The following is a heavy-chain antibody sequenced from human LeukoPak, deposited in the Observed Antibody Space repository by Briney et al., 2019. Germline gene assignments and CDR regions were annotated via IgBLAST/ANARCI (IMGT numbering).Heavy chain of an antibody. V-gene: IGHV3-66*01. J-gene: IGHJ4*02. D-gene: IGHD5-12*01. CDR2: FYASGGT. CDR3: AAKGNGYTGIYVFAH. Sequence: PGGSLRLSCEASGFSVSSNYMSWVCQAPGKGLEWVSVFYASGGTFYTDSVKGRFTISRDTSTNSLYLQMSSLRTEDTAVYFCAAKGNGYTGIYVFAHWGKGPLVTVSS. CDR1: GFSVSSNY.